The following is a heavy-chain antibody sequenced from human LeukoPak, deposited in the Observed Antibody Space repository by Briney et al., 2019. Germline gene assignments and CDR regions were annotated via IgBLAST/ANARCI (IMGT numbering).Heavy chain of an antibody. V-gene: IGHV3-48*03. CDR1: GFPFSSYE. CDR3: AGRLYSSGWFLGDY. J-gene: IGHJ4*02. Sequence: TGGSLRLSCAASGFPFSSYEMNWVRQAPGKGLEWVSYISSSGNAIYYADSVKGRFTISRDNAKNSLYLQMNSLRAEDTAVYYCAGRLYSSGWFLGDYWGQGTLVTVSS. D-gene: IGHD6-19*01. CDR2: ISSSGNAI.